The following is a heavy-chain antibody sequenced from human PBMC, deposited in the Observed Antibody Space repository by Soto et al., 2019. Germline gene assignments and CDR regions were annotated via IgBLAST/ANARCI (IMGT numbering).Heavy chain of an antibody. V-gene: IGHV4-61*01. D-gene: IGHD1-26*01. CDR2: IYYSGST. J-gene: IGHJ5*02. Sequence: SENLSLTCTVSGGSVSSCSDYWSWIRQPPGKELEWIGYIYYSGSTNYNPSLKSRVTISVDTSKNQFSLKLSSVTAADTAVYYCARLGPIAYEWGNRFDPWGQGTLVTVS. CDR1: GGSVSSCSDY. CDR3: ARLGPIAYEWGNRFDP.